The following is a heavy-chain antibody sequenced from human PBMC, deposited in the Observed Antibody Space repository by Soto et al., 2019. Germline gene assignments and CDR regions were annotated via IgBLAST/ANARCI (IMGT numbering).Heavy chain of an antibody. J-gene: IGHJ5*02. V-gene: IGHV3-23*01. CDR3: AQGIPTLRS. CDR1: GFTFSNFA. Sequence: VQLLESGGGLVQPGGSLRLSCAASGFTFSNFAMSWVRQAPGKRLEWVSTITASAGSTYYPDSVKGRFTISRDTSKNTLYLQMNSLRAEDSAIYFCAQGIPTLRSWGQGTLVTVSS. D-gene: IGHD6-6*01. CDR2: ITASAGST.